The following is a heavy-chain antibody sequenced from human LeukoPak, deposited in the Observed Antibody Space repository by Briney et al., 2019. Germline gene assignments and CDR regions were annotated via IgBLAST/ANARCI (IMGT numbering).Heavy chain of an antibody. J-gene: IGHJ1*01. V-gene: IGHV1-2*02. CDR1: GYTFTDYY. D-gene: IGHD1-20*01. CDR2: IHPNSGGT. CDR3: ARERITAMDFQH. Sequence: ASVKVSCKPSGYTFTDYYLHWVRQAPGQGLEWMRWIHPNSGGTNYAQRFQGRVTMTRDTSISTAYMELSGLRSDDTAVYYCARERITAMDFQHWGQGTLVTVSS.